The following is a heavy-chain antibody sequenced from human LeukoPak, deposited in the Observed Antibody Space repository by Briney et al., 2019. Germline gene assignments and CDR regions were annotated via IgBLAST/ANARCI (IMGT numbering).Heavy chain of an antibody. J-gene: IGHJ4*02. V-gene: IGHV4-39*01. Sequence: SETLSLTCTVSGGSLSRSRDYWGWIRQPPGKGLEWIGSIYYSGSTYYNPSLKSRVTISGDTTKNRFSLKLSSVTAADTAVFYCAANSADYNTLGSSYKVWGQGTLVTVSS. CDR3: AANSADYNTLGSSYKV. CDR1: GGSLSRSRDY. CDR2: IYYSGST. D-gene: IGHD3-10*01.